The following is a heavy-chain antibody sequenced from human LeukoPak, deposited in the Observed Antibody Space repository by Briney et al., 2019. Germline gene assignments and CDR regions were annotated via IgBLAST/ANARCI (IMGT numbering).Heavy chain of an antibody. Sequence: ASVKVSCKASGYTFTGYYMHWVRQAPGQGLEWMGWIDPNSGGTNYAQKFQGRVTMTRDTSISTAYMELSRLRSDDTAVYYCARDGVGNWNPEYFQHWGQGTLVTVSS. J-gene: IGHJ1*01. CDR3: ARDGVGNWNPEYFQH. CDR2: IDPNSGGT. CDR1: GYTFTGYY. V-gene: IGHV1-2*02. D-gene: IGHD1-1*01.